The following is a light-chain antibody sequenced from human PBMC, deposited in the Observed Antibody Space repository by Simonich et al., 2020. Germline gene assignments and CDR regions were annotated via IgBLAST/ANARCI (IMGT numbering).Light chain of an antibody. CDR1: SSDVGGYNY. CDR2: DVS. Sequence: QSALTQPASVSGSPGQSITISCTGTSSDVGGYNYVSWYQQHPGKAPKLSIYDVSNRPSGVSNRFSGSKSGNTASLTISGLQAEDEADYYCSSYTSSTWGVFGGGTKLTVL. J-gene: IGLJ3*02. V-gene: IGLV2-14*03. CDR3: SSYTSSTWGV.